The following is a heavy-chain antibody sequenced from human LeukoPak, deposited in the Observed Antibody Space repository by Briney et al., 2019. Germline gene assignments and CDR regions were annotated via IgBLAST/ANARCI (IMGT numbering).Heavy chain of an antibody. CDR3: TTPAYCGGDCHYYFDY. J-gene: IGHJ4*02. Sequence: PGGSLRLCCAASGFTFSNAWMSWVRQAAGKGLEWVGRIKSKTDGGTTDYAAPVKGRFTISRDDSKNTLYLQMNSLKTEDTAVYYCTTPAYCGGDCHYYFDYWGQGTLVTVSS. CDR1: GFTFSNAW. V-gene: IGHV3-15*01. D-gene: IGHD2-21*02. CDR2: IKSKTDGGTT.